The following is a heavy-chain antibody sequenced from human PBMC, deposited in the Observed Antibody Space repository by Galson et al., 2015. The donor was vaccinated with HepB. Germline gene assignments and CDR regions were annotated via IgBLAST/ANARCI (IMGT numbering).Heavy chain of an antibody. J-gene: IGHJ3*02. CDR2: ISSNGGST. CDR3: VKDGYCTNGVCYPKGAFDI. Sequence: SLRLSCAASGFTFSSYAMHWVRQAPGKGLEYVSAISSNGGSTYYADSVKGRFTISRDNSKNTLYLQMSSLRAEDTAVYYCVKDGYCTNGVCYPKGAFDIWGQGTMVTVSS. V-gene: IGHV3-64D*06. D-gene: IGHD2-8*01. CDR1: GFTFSSYA.